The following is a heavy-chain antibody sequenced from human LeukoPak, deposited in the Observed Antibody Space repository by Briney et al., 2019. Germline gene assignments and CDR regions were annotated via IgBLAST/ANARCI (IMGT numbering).Heavy chain of an antibody. Sequence: GGSLRLSCAASGFIFNNYGLIWVRQAPGKGLQWVSAISNDGGGTTYADFVKGRFTISRGNSKNTLFLQMNSLRAEDTALYYCAKGGSGYFADLWGQGTLVTVYS. D-gene: IGHD3-22*01. V-gene: IGHV3-23*01. J-gene: IGHJ5*02. CDR2: ISNDGGGT. CDR3: AKGGSGYFADL. CDR1: GFIFNNYG.